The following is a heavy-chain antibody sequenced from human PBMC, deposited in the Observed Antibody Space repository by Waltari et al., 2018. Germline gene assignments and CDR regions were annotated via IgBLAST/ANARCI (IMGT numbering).Heavy chain of an antibody. J-gene: IGHJ4*02. D-gene: IGHD2-15*01. Sequence: QVQLVQSGAEVKKPGSSVKVSCKASGGTFSSYDNSWVRPAPGQGLGWMGGIIPIFGTANYAQKFQGRVTITADESTSTAYMELSSLRSEDTAVYYCARAGEYCSGGSCYDRYYFDYWGQGTLVTVSS. CDR2: IIPIFGTA. V-gene: IGHV1-69*01. CDR1: GGTFSSYD. CDR3: ARAGEYCSGGSCYDRYYFDY.